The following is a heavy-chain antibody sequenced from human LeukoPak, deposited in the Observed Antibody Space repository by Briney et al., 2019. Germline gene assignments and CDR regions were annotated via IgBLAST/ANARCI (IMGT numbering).Heavy chain of an antibody. CDR3: ARDPPPIAAAGTADY. J-gene: IGHJ4*02. Sequence: PGGSLRLSCAASGFTVSSNYMSWVRQAPGKGLEWVSVIYSGGSTYYADSVKGRFTISRDNSKNTLYLQMNSLRAEDTAVYYCARDPPPIAAAGTADYWGQGTLVTVSS. CDR2: IYSGGST. V-gene: IGHV3-53*01. D-gene: IGHD6-13*01. CDR1: GFTVSSNY.